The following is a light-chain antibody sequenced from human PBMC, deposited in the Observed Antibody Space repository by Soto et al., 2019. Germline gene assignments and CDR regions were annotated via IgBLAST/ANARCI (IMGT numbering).Light chain of an antibody. CDR2: AAS. Sequence: IQMTQSPSSLSASVGDRVTITCRASQSISSYLNWYQQKPGKAPELLIYAASSLQSGVPSRFSGSGSGTDFTLTISSLQPEDSAAYYCQQSHSSPLTFGGGTKVDIK. CDR3: QQSHSSPLT. V-gene: IGKV1-39*01. CDR1: QSISSY. J-gene: IGKJ4*01.